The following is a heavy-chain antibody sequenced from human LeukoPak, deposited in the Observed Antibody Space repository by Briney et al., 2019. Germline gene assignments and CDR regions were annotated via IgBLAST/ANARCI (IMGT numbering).Heavy chain of an antibody. CDR2: ISAYNGNT. J-gene: IGHJ4*02. CDR1: GYTFTSYG. D-gene: IGHD5-18*01. Sequence: GASVRVSCKASGYTFTSYGISWVRQAPGQGLEWMGWISAYNGNTNYAQKLQGRVTMTTDTSTSTAYMELRSLRSDDTAVYYCARDELGRYVDTAMVYFDYWGQGTLVSVSS. CDR3: ARDELGRYVDTAMVYFDY. V-gene: IGHV1-18*01.